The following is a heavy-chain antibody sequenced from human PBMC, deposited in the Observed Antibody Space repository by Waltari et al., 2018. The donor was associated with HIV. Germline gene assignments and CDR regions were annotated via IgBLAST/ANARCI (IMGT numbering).Heavy chain of an antibody. CDR1: GFPSDVYA. D-gene: IGHD3-10*01. CDR3: ARPRYASGSAMFYGMDV. J-gene: IGHJ6*02. Sequence: QVQLVESGGGVVQPGKSLRLSCEASGFPSDVYAMHWFRRAPGKGLELVAVMSYDGRTKSFADSVTGRFTVSRDNSKNTLFLQMSSLKAEDSGVYYCARPRYASGSAMFYGMDVWGQGTTVTVSS. V-gene: IGHV3-30*14. CDR2: MSYDGRTK.